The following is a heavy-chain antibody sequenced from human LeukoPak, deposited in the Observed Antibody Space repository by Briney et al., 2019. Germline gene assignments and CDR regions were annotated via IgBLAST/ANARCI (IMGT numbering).Heavy chain of an antibody. V-gene: IGHV1-69*01. J-gene: IGHJ4*02. Sequence: AASVKVSCKASGGTFSSYAISWVRQAPGQGLEWMGGIIPIFGTANYAQKFQGRVTITADESTSTAYMELSSLRSEDTAVYYCASLMGPLPGYWGQGTLVTVSS. CDR3: ASLMGPLPGY. D-gene: IGHD2-8*01. CDR2: IIPIFGTA. CDR1: GGTFSSYA.